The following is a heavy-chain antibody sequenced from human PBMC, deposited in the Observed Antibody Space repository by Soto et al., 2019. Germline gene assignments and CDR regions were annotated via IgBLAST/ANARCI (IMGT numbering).Heavy chain of an antibody. D-gene: IGHD3-22*01. J-gene: IGHJ4*02. CDR3: ARQIYDSDTGPNFQYYFDS. CDR2: IDPSNSQT. V-gene: IGHV5-10-1*01. Sequence: GESLKISCKGSGYSFAGYWITWVRQKPGKGLEWMGRIDPSNSQTYYSPSFRGHVTISVTKSITTVFLQWSSLRASDTAMYYCARQIYDSDTGPNFQYYFDSWGQGTPVTVSS. CDR1: GYSFAGYW.